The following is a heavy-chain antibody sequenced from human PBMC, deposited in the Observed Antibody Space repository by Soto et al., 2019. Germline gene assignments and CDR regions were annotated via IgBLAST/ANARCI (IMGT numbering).Heavy chain of an antibody. V-gene: IGHV2-5*02. CDR3: AKSQVMTTVTYFDY. CDR1: GFSLSARGVG. D-gene: IGHD4-17*01. J-gene: IGHJ4*02. Sequence: QITLKEPGPTLVRPTQTLTLTCSFSGFSLSARGVGVGWVRQFPGKALEWLALIYWDDDKRYNPSLESRLTSTKDTAKNQLVLTMTHMDPVDTGTYYCAKSQVMTTVTYFDYWGQGTLVTVSS. CDR2: IYWDDDK.